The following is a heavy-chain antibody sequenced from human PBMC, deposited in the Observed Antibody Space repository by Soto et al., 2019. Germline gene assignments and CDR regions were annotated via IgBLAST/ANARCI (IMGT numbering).Heavy chain of an antibody. CDR3: AREAYDFWSGYTDYYYYGMDV. V-gene: IGHV1-18*01. CDR2: ISAYNGNT. D-gene: IGHD3-3*01. J-gene: IGHJ6*02. CDR1: GYTFTSYG. Sequence: ASVKVSCKASGYTFTSYGISWVRQAPGQGLEWMGWISAYNGNTNYAQKLQGRVTMTTDTSTSTAYMELRSLRSDDTAVYYCAREAYDFWSGYTDYYYYGMDVWGQGTRVTVSS.